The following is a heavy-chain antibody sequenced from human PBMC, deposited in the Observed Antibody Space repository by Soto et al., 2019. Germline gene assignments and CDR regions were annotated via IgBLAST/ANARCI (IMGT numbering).Heavy chain of an antibody. J-gene: IGHJ4*02. CDR1: GYTLTELS. CDR3: AKDREMERRKGRGFDY. Sequence: GASVKVSCKVSGYTLTELSMHWVRQAPGKGLEWMGGFDPEDGETIYAQKFQGRVTMTEDTSTDTAYMELSSLRSEDTAVYYCAKDREMERRKGRGFDYWGQGTLVTVYS. CDR2: FDPEDGET. V-gene: IGHV1-24*01. D-gene: IGHD1-1*01.